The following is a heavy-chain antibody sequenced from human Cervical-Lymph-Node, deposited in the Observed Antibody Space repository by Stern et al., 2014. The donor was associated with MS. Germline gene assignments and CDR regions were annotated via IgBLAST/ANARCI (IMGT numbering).Heavy chain of an antibody. CDR1: GYTFTTYG. CDR3: ARGLLGDYVFMY. Sequence: VQLVESGGEVKQPGASVRVSCKASGYTFTTYGISWVRQAPGQGLEWMGWISAYNGDRKYAQKLEGRVTMTTDTSTSTAYMELRSLRSDDTAIYYCARGLLGDYVFMYWGQGTLVTVSS. D-gene: IGHD3-16*01. CDR2: ISAYNGDR. J-gene: IGHJ4*02. V-gene: IGHV1-18*01.